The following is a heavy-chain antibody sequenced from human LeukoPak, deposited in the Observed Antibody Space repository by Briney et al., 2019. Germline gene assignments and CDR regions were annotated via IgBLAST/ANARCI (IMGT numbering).Heavy chain of an antibody. CDR3: ARGYDILTGYDY. CDR2: ISSSSSYI. D-gene: IGHD3-9*01. V-gene: IGHV3-21*01. Sequence: GSLRLSCAASGFTFSSYSMNWARQAPGKGLEWVSSISSSSSYIYYADSVKGRFTISRDNAKNSLYLQMNSLRAEDTAVYYCARGYDILTGYDYWGQGTLVTVSS. CDR1: GFTFSSYS. J-gene: IGHJ4*02.